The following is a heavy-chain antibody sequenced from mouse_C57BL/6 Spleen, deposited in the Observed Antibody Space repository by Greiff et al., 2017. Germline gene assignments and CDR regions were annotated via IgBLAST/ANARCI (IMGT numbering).Heavy chain of an antibody. V-gene: IGHV1-18*01. J-gene: IGHJ4*01. CDR3: ARNYYGSRYYAMDY. Sequence: VQLQQSGPELVKPGASVKIPCKASGYTFTDYNMDWVKQSHGKSLEWIGDIIPNNGGTIYNQKFKGKATLTVDKSSSTAYMELRCLTSEDTAVYYCARNYYGSRYYAMDYWGQGTSVTVSS. D-gene: IGHD1-1*01. CDR2: IIPNNGGT. CDR1: GYTFTDYN.